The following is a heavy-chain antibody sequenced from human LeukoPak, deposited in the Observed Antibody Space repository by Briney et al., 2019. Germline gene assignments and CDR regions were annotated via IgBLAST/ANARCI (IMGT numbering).Heavy chain of an antibody. CDR2: ISAYNGNT. J-gene: IGHJ6*03. V-gene: IGHV1-18*01. CDR1: GYSFTSYG. D-gene: IGHD3-10*01. CDR3: ARDGQGLLWFGEGYYYMDV. Sequence: ASVKVSCKASGYSFTSYGISWVRQAPGQGLEWMGWISAYNGNTNYAQKLQGRVTMTTDTSTSTAYMELRSLRSDDTAVYYCARDGQGLLWFGEGYYYMDVWGKRTTVTVSS.